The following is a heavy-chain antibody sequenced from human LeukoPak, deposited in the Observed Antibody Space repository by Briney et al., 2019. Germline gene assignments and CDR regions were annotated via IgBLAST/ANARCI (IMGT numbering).Heavy chain of an antibody. J-gene: IGHJ5*02. CDR3: ARDQAHYDFWSGYHNCFDP. CDR2: IPYSWST. Sequence: SETLSLTCTVSGGSISSYYWSWIRQPPGKGLEWIGYIPYSWSTIYNPSLKSRVTISVDTSKNQFSLKLSSVTAADTAVYYCARDQAHYDFWSGYHNCFDPWGQGTLVTVSS. V-gene: IGHV4-59*01. D-gene: IGHD3-3*01. CDR1: GGSISSYY.